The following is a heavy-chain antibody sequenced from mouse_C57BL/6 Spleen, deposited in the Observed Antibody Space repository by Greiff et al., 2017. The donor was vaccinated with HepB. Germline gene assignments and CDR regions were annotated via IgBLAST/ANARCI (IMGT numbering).Heavy chain of an antibody. V-gene: IGHV1-53*01. CDR3: AREGGGDYDPHFDV. CDR2: INPSNGGT. J-gene: IGHJ1*03. D-gene: IGHD2-4*01. Sequence: QVQLQQPGTELVKPGASVKLSCKASGYTFTSYWMHWVKQRPGQGLEWIGNINPSNGGTNYNEKFKSKATLTVDKSSSTAYMQLSSLTSEDSAVYYCAREGGGDYDPHFDVWGTGTTVTVSS. CDR1: GYTFTSYW.